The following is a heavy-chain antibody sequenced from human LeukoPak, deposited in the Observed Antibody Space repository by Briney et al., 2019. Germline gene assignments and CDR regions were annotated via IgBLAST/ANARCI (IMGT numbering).Heavy chain of an antibody. V-gene: IGHV3-9*01. CDR1: GFTFDDYA. CDR2: ISWNSGSI. Sequence: GRSLRLSCAASGFTFDDYAMHWVRQAPGKGLEWVSGISWNSGSIGYADSVKGRFTISRDNAKNSLYLQMNSLRAEDTALYYCAKGGPYYYDSSGYYPQPYLGVYWGQGTLVTVSS. J-gene: IGHJ4*02. D-gene: IGHD3-22*01. CDR3: AKGGPYYYDSSGYYPQPYLGVY.